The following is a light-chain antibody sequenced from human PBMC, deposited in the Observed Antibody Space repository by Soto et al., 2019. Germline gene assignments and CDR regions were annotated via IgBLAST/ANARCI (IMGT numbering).Light chain of an antibody. Sequence: EIVLTQSPATPSLSPGERATLSCRASQSVSSYLAWYQQKPGQAPRLLIYDASNRATGIPARFSGSGSGTDFTLTISSLEPEDFAVYYCQQRSNWLTWTFGQGTKVDIK. CDR2: DAS. CDR3: QQRSNWLTWT. J-gene: IGKJ1*01. CDR1: QSVSSY. V-gene: IGKV3-11*01.